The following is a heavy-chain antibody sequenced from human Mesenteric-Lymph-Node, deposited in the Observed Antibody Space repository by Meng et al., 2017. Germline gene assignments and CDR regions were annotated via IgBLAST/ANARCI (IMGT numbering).Heavy chain of an antibody. CDR1: GFTFSSYA. Sequence: SLKISCAASGFTFSSYAMHWVRQAPGKGLEWVSGISWNSGSMGYADSVKGRFTISRDNAKNSLYLQMNSLRAEDTALYYCAKPKYSSGWPPYFDYWGQGTLVTVSS. CDR2: ISWNSGSM. D-gene: IGHD6-19*01. J-gene: IGHJ4*02. V-gene: IGHV3-9*01. CDR3: AKPKYSSGWPPYFDY.